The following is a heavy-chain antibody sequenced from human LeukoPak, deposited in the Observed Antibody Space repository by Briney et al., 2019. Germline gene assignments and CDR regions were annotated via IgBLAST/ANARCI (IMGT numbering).Heavy chain of an antibody. CDR1: GFTFSSYS. D-gene: IGHD6-19*01. V-gene: IGHV3-48*02. J-gene: IGHJ4*02. CDR2: ISSSSSAI. Sequence: PGGSLRLSCAASGFTFSSYSMNWVRQAPGKGLEWVSYISSSSSAIYYADSVKGRFTISRDNAKNSLYLQMNSLRDEDTAVYYCARRGSSGLYYFDYWGQGTLATVSS. CDR3: ARRGSSGLYYFDY.